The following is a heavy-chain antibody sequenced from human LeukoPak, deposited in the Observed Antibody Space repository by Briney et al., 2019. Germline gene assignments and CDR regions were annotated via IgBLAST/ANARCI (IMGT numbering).Heavy chain of an antibody. CDR3: ARGHEYYFDY. CDR2: ISYDGSNK. J-gene: IGHJ4*02. V-gene: IGHV3-30-3*01. Sequence: PGGSLRLSCAASGFTFSSYAMHWVRQAPGKGLEWVAVISYDGSNKYYADSVKGRFTISRDNSKNTLYLQMNSLRAEDTAVYYCARGHEYYFDYWGQGTLVTVSS. CDR1: GFTFSSYA.